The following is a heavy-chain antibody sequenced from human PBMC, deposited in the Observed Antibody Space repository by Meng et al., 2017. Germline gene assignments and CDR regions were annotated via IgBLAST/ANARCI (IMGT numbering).Heavy chain of an antibody. V-gene: IGHV3-21*01. D-gene: IGHD2-2*01. Sequence: GESLKISCAASGFTFSSYSMNWVRQAPGKGLEWVSSISSSSSYIYYADSVKGRFTISRDNAKNSLYLQMNSLRAEDTAVYYCARDWRGSSTSCPSDYWGQGTLVTVSS. CDR1: GFTFSSYS. J-gene: IGHJ4*02. CDR3: ARDWRGSSTSCPSDY. CDR2: ISSSSSYI.